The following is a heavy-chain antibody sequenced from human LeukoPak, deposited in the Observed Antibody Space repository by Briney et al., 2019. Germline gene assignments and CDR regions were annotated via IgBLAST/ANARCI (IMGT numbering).Heavy chain of an antibody. CDR2: INPNSGGT. V-gene: IGHV1-2*06. CDR1: GYIFTGYY. CDR3: ARGMWDDLIFDY. J-gene: IGHJ4*02. D-gene: IGHD3/OR15-3a*01. Sequence: ASVKVSCKASGYIFTGYYMHWVRQAPGQGLEWMGRINPNSGGTNYAQKFQGRVTMTRDTSISTAYMELSRLRSDDTAVYYCARGMWDDLIFDYWGQGTLVTVSS.